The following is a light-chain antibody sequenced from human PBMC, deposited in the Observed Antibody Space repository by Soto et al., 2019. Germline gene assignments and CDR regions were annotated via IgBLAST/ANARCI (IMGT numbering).Light chain of an antibody. Sequence: TKLPCTLPLSPGERATLSCRASQTVTSHYLAWYQQKPGQAPRLVIFGASSRATGIPDRFSGSGSGTDFTLSISRREPEEVAVYYCQQHGSVLPITFAGGTRLEIK. CDR2: GAS. J-gene: IGKJ5*01. CDR3: QQHGSVLPIT. V-gene: IGKV3-20*01. CDR1: QTVTSHY.